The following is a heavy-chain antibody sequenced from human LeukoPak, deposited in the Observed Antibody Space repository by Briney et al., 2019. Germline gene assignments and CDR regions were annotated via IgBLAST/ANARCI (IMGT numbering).Heavy chain of an antibody. CDR2: ISYDGSNK. CDR1: GFTFSSYG. J-gene: IGHJ4*02. CDR3: ARPRSRVVAATIFDY. V-gene: IGHV3-30*03. D-gene: IGHD2-15*01. Sequence: GRSLRLSCAASGFTFSSYGMHWVRQAPGKGLEWVAVISYDGSNKYYADSVKGRFTISRDNSKNTLYLQMNSLRAEDTAVYYCARPRSRVVAATIFDYWGQGTLVTVSS.